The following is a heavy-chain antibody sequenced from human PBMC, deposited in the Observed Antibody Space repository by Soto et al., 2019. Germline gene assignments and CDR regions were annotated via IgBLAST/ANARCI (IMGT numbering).Heavy chain of an antibody. D-gene: IGHD3-22*01. J-gene: IGHJ5*02. CDR1: GFDFEDYA. CDR2: TNSDGTDS. V-gene: IGHV3-43D*04. Sequence: GGSLRLYCAAAGFDFEDYAMHRVRQVPGKGLEWVSLTNSDGTDSYYVDSVKGRFTISRDNAKRTLYLQMDRLRPEDTALYFSAKPLYYYDSSPIDRWGQGTLVTV. CDR3: AKPLYYYDSSPIDR.